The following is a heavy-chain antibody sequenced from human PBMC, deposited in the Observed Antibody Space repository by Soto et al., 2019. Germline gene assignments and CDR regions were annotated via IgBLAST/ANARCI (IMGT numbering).Heavy chain of an antibody. V-gene: IGHV3-23*01. CDR1: GFTFSSYA. D-gene: IGHD3-16*02. CDR2: ISGSGGST. CDR3: AKDGGGRIMITFGGVIGPYYFDY. Sequence: PGGSLRLSCAASGFTFSSYAMSWVRQAPGKGLEWVSAISGSGGSTYYADSVKGRFTISRDNSKNTLYLQMNSLRAEDTAVYYCAKDGGGRIMITFGGVIGPYYFDYWGQGTLVTVSS. J-gene: IGHJ4*02.